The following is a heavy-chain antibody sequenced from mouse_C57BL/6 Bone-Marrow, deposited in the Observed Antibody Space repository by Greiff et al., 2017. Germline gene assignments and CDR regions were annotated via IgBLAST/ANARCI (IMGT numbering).Heavy chain of an antibody. D-gene: IGHD1-1*01. CDR1: GYTFTSYW. J-gene: IGHJ1*03. CDR2: IDPSDSYT. Sequence: QVQLQQPGAELVKPGASVKLSCKASGYTFTSYWMQWVKQRPGQGLEWIGEIDPSDSYTNYNQKFKGKATLTVDTSSSTAYMQLSSLTSEDSAVYCCASEGPITSVVAGRYGYFDVWGTGTTVTVSS. V-gene: IGHV1-50*01. CDR3: ASEGPITSVVAGRYGYFDV.